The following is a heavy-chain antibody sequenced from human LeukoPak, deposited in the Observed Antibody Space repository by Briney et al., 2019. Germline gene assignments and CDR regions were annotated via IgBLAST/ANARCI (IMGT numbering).Heavy chain of an antibody. Sequence: GGSLRLSCAASGFTFSSYSMNWVRQAPGKGLEWVSSISSSSSYIYYADSVKGRFTISRDNAKNSLYLQMNSLRAEDTAVYYCATASDILTGYTDYWGQGTLVTVSS. J-gene: IGHJ4*02. CDR1: GFTFSSYS. CDR2: ISSSSSYI. D-gene: IGHD3-9*01. V-gene: IGHV3-21*01. CDR3: ATASDILTGYTDY.